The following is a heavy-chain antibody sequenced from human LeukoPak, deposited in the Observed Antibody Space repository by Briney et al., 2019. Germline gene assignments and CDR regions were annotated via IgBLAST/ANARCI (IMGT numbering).Heavy chain of an antibody. CDR3: ARNDYVWGSYPADY. CDR2: ISSSGSTI. Sequence: GGSLRLSCAASGFTFSSYEMNWVRQAPGKGLEWVSYISSSGSTIYYADSVKGRFTISRDNAKNSLYLQMNSLRAEDTAVYYCARNDYVWGSYPADYWGQGTLVTVSS. CDR1: GFTFSSYE. V-gene: IGHV3-48*03. D-gene: IGHD3-16*02. J-gene: IGHJ4*02.